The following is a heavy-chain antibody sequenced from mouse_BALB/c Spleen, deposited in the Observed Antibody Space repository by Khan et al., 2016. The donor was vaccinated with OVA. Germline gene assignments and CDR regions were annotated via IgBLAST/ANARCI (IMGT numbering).Heavy chain of an antibody. J-gene: IGHJ4*01. CDR1: GYAFSTYW. D-gene: IGHD2-4*01. V-gene: IGHV1-80*01. Sequence: QVQLQQSGAELVRPGSSVKISCKASGYAFSTYWMNWVKQRPGQGLEWIGQIYPGDGDTNYNGKFKGKATLTADKSSSTVNMQLSSLTSEDSAVYFCTRSIYYDYDEGNYYAMDYWGQGTSVTVSS. CDR3: TRSIYYDYDEGNYYAMDY. CDR2: IYPGDGDT.